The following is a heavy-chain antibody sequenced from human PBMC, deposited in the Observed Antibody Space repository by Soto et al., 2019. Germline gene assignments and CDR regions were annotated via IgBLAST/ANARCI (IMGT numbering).Heavy chain of an antibody. CDR1: GFSFSSHG. Sequence: QVQLVESGGVVVQPGRSLTLSCLVSGFSFSSHGMHWIRQAPGKGLEWLAVISYDGGNKNYADSGKDRFTISRDNSKNRVFLQSNSLRPEDTAVSVCAREPPGGDYGAGVQYWGQGPLVIVSS. D-gene: IGHD3-16*01. J-gene: IGHJ4*02. CDR3: AREPPGGDYGAGVQY. CDR2: ISYDGGNK. V-gene: IGHV3-30*03.